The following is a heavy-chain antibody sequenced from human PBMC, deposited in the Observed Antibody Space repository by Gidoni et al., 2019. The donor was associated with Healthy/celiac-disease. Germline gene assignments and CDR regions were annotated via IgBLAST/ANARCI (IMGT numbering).Heavy chain of an antibody. CDR3: AHAGIYSSSWYSIWFDP. J-gene: IGHJ5*02. CDR1: GFSLSTSGVG. CDR2: IYWDDDK. Sequence: QITLKESGPTLVKPTQTLTLTCTFSGFSLSTSGVGVGWIRQPPGKALEWLALIYWDDDKRYSPSLKSRLTITKDTSKNQVVLTMTNMDPVDTATYYCAHAGIYSSSWYSIWFDPWGQGTLVTVSS. D-gene: IGHD6-13*01. V-gene: IGHV2-5*02.